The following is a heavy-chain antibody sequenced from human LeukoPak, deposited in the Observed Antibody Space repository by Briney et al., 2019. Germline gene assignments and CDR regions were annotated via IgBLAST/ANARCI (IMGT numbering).Heavy chain of an antibody. D-gene: IGHD3-10*01. Sequence: ASVKVSCKASGYTFTSYYMHWVRQAPGQGLEWMGIINPSGGSTSYAQKFQGRVTMTRDMSTSTVYMELSSPRSEDTAVYYCARVSRGSGSYYLQRPYYYYMDVWGKGTTVTVSS. V-gene: IGHV1-46*01. CDR1: GYTFTSYY. CDR2: INPSGGST. CDR3: ARVSRGSGSYYLQRPYYYYMDV. J-gene: IGHJ6*03.